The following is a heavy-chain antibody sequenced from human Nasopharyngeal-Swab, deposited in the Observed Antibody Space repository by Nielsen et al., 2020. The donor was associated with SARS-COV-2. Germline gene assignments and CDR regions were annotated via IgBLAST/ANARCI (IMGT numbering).Heavy chain of an antibody. CDR2: TYYRAKWYN. V-gene: IGHV6-1*01. D-gene: IGHD6-6*01. J-gene: IGHJ6*03. Sequence: WIRQSPSRGLEWLGRTYYRAKWYNDYAVSVKSRITINPDTSKNQFSLQLNSVTPEDTAVYYCAREGSIAARRSSTMACYYYYYMDVWGKGTTGTVSS. CDR3: AREGSIAARRSSTMACYYYYYMDV.